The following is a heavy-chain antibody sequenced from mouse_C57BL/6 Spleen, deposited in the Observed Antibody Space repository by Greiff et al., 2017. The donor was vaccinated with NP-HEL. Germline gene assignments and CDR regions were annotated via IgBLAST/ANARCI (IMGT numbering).Heavy chain of an antibody. CDR3: ARRSRRQRDFDD. V-gene: IGHV2-2*01. J-gene: IGHJ2*01. Sequence: QVQLQQSGPGLVQPSQSLSITCTVSGFSLTSYGVHWVRQSPGKGLEWLGVIWSGGSTDYTAAFISRLSISKDNSKSQVFFKMTGLQADDTAIYYCARRSRRQRDFDDWGQGTTLTVSS. D-gene: IGHD2-2*01. CDR2: IWSGGST. CDR1: GFSLTSYG.